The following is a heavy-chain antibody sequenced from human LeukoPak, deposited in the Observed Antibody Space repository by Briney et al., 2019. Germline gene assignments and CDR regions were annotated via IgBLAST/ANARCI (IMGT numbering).Heavy chain of an antibody. CDR3: ARVQIGYSYGLFDY. D-gene: IGHD5-18*01. CDR2: VYYTGST. V-gene: IGHV4-59*01. CDR1: GGSIINYY. J-gene: IGHJ4*02. Sequence: ASETLSLTYTVSGGSIINYYWSWIRQPPGKGLVWIGYVYYTGSTNYNPSLKSRVTISVDTSKNQFSLKLSSVTAADTAVYYCARVQIGYSYGLFDYWGQGTLVTVSS.